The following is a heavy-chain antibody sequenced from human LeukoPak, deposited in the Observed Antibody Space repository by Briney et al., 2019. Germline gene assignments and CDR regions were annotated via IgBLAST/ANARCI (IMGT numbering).Heavy chain of an antibody. CDR2: MNPNSGNT. V-gene: IGHV1-8*03. Sequence: ASVKVSCKASGYTFTSYDINWVRQATGQGLEWMRWMNPNSGNTGYAQKFQGRVTITRNTSISTAYMELSSLRSEDTAVYYCARGSYYDFWSGYQNNWFDPWGQGTLVTVSS. CDR1: GYTFTSYD. D-gene: IGHD3-3*01. CDR3: ARGSYYDFWSGYQNNWFDP. J-gene: IGHJ5*02.